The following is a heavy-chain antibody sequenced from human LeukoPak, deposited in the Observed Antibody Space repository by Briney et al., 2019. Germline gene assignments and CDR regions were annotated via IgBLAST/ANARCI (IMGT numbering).Heavy chain of an antibody. D-gene: IGHD1-7*01. V-gene: IGHV3-15*01. CDR3: TKLNARDASAF. CDR1: GFTFSKDW. Sequence: SGGSLRLSCAASGFTFSKDWMSWVRQAPGKGLEWVGRIRNKLDGGTADYSAPVKGRITISRDDSTNTLYLQMNSLKTEDTGLYYCTKLNARDASAFWGQGTMVTVSP. CDR2: IRNKLDGGTA. J-gene: IGHJ3*01.